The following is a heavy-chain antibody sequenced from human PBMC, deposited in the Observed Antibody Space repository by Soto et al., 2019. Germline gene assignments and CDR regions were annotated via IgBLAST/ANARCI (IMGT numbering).Heavy chain of an antibody. CDR1: GGSIGSGGRF. CDR3: ASSERTFNYGSSGYYYTSDAFYI. CDR2: ISYSGNT. D-gene: IGHD3-22*01. J-gene: IGHJ3*02. V-gene: IGHV4-31*03. Sequence: SETLSLTCTVSGGSIGSGGRFWSWIRQHPGTGLEWIACISYSGNTYYSPSLRIRAPISQENSKSQFYLKLTSVTAADTAGYFFASSERTFNYGSSGYYYTSDAFYIWGQGTMVT.